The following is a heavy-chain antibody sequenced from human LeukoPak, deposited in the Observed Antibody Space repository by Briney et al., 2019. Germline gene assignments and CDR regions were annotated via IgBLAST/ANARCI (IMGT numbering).Heavy chain of an antibody. CDR2: IYPGDSDT. CDR3: ARTKPRSITIFGVEDYYYYMDV. J-gene: IGHJ6*03. V-gene: IGHV5-51*01. D-gene: IGHD3-3*01. CDR1: GYIFTSYW. Sequence: GESLQISCKGSGYIFTSYWIGWVRQMPGKGLEWMGIIYPGDSDTRYSPSFQGQVTISADKSISTAYLQRSSLKASDTAMYYCARTKPRSITIFGVEDYYYYMDVWGKGTTVTVSS.